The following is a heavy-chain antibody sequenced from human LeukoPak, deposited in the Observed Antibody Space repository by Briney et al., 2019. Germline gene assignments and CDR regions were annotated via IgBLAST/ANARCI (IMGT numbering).Heavy chain of an antibody. J-gene: IGHJ4*02. CDR3: VNVELGNGYFDY. D-gene: IGHD7-27*01. CDR2: IRYDGSNK. Sequence: GGSLRLSCAASGFTFSSYGMHWVRQAPGKGLEWVAFIRYDGSNKYYADSVKGRFTISRDNSKNTLYLQMNSLRAEDTAVYYCVNVELGNGYFDYWGQGTLVTVSS. CDR1: GFTFSSYG. V-gene: IGHV3-30*02.